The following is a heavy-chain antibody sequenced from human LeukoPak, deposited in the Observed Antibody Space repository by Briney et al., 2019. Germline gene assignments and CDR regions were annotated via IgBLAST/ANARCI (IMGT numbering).Heavy chain of an antibody. CDR3: ARGGRIAARPFDY. Sequence: SETLSLTCTVSGGSISSYYWSWIRQPPGKGLEWIGYIYYSGSTNYNPSLKSRVTISVDTSKNQFSLKLSSVTAADTAVYYCARGGRIAARPFDYWGQGTLVTVSS. CDR1: GGSISSYY. V-gene: IGHV4-59*01. CDR2: IYYSGST. J-gene: IGHJ4*02. D-gene: IGHD6-6*01.